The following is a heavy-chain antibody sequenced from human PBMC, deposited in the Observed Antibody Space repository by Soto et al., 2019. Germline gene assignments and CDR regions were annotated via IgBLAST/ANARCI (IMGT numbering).Heavy chain of an antibody. CDR1: GDSVSSNSAA. J-gene: IGHJ5*02. CDR2: TYYRSKWYN. D-gene: IGHD6-19*01. CDR3: AKGLTAVAMISFDP. Sequence: PSQTLSLTCAISGDSVSSNSAAWNWIRQSPSRGLEWLGRTYYRSKWYNDYAVSVKSRITINPDTSKDQFSLQMNSLRAEDTAVYYCAKGLTAVAMISFDPWGQGTLVTVSS. V-gene: IGHV6-1*01.